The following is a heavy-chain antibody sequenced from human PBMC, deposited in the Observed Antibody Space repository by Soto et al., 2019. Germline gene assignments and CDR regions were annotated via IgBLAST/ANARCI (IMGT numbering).Heavy chain of an antibody. J-gene: IGHJ4*02. V-gene: IGHV1-69*02. Sequence: GASVKVSCKASGGTFSSYTISWVRQAPGQGLEWMGRIIPILGIANYAQKFQGRVTITADKSTSTAYMELSSLRSEDTAVYYCARLSSPVYDSSAQKDYWGQGTLVTVSS. D-gene: IGHD3-22*01. CDR1: GGTFSSYT. CDR3: ARLSSPVYDSSAQKDY. CDR2: IIPILGIA.